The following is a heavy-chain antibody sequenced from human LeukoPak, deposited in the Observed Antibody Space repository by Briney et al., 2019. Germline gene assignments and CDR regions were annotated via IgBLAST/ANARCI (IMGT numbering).Heavy chain of an antibody. Sequence: PGGFLRLSCAASGSTFSSYGMHWVRQAPGKGLEWVAFIRYDGSNKYYADSVKGRFTISRDNSKNTLYLQMNSLRAEDTAVYYCAKSGIAAAGTFDYWGQGTLVTVSS. D-gene: IGHD6-13*01. J-gene: IGHJ4*02. CDR3: AKSGIAAAGTFDY. V-gene: IGHV3-30*02. CDR1: GSTFSSYG. CDR2: IRYDGSNK.